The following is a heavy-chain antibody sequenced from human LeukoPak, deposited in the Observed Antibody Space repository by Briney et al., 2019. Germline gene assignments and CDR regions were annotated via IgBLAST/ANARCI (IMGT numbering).Heavy chain of an antibody. CDR2: ISGSGGST. V-gene: IGHV3-23*01. J-gene: IGHJ4*02. CDR3: ARDCGIAVAGLYYFDY. D-gene: IGHD6-19*01. Sequence: GGSLRLSCAASGFTFSSYAMSWVRQAPGKGLEWVSAISGSGGSTYYADSVKGRFTISRDNSKNTLYLQMNSLRAEDTAVYYRARDCGIAVAGLYYFDYWGQGTLVTVSS. CDR1: GFTFSSYA.